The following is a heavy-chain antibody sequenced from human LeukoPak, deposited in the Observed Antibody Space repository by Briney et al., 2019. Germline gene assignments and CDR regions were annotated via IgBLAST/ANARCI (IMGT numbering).Heavy chain of an antibody. V-gene: IGHV4-59*08. Sequence: SETLSLTCTVSGGSISTYYWSWIRQPPGKGLEWIGYIYYSGSTNYNPSLKSRVTISVDTSKNQFSLKLSSVTAADTAVYYCARRFDRFDPWGQGTLVTVSS. CDR3: ARRFDRFDP. CDR1: GGSISTYY. CDR2: IYYSGST. J-gene: IGHJ5*02.